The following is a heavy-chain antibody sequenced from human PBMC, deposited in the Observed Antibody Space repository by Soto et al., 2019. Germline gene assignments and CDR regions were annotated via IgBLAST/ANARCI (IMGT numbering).Heavy chain of an antibody. J-gene: IGHJ4*02. D-gene: IGHD3-3*01. CDR1: GFTFISSA. CDR3: VYHFNNYESYY. Sequence: EVHLLESGGGLVQPGGSLTLSCAASGFTFISSAMNWVRQAPGKGLEWVSIIGAGGANIYYADSVKGRFTISRDDSKNTVYLQMNSLRAEDTAIYYCVYHFNNYESYYWGQGTQVIDSS. CDR2: IGAGGANI. V-gene: IGHV3-23*01.